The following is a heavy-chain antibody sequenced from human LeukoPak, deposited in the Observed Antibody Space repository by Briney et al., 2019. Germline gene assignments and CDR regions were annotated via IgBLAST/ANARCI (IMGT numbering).Heavy chain of an antibody. CDR2: ISSSGSTI. Sequence: GGSLRLSRAASGFTFSSYEMNWVRQAPGKGLEWVSYISSSGSTIYYADSVKGRFTISRDNAKNSLYLQMNSLRAEDTAVYYCARDRHGWLGNWFDPWGQGTLVTVSS. CDR3: ARDRHGWLGNWFDP. J-gene: IGHJ5*02. D-gene: IGHD6-19*01. V-gene: IGHV3-48*03. CDR1: GFTFSSYE.